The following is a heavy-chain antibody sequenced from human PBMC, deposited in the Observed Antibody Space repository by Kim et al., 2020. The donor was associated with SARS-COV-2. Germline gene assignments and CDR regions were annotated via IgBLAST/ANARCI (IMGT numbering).Heavy chain of an antibody. V-gene: IGHV4-39*07. CDR2: ISYSGST. D-gene: IGHD3-22*01. CDR1: GGSISGSTYY. CDR3: ARDGRPYYYDNSGYWGTFDI. Sequence: SETLSLTCTVSGGSISGSTYYWGWIRQPPGKGLEWIGTISYSGSTYYNPSLKSRVTISVDTSKNQFSLKLGSVTAADTAVYYCARDGRPYYYDNSGYWGTFDIWGQGTMVTVSS. J-gene: IGHJ3*02.